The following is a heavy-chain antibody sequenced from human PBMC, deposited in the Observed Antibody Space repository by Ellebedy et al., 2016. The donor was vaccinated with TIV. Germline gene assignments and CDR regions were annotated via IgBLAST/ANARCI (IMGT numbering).Heavy chain of an antibody. J-gene: IGHJ5*02. D-gene: IGHD6-13*01. CDR2: ISDNGITT. Sequence: GGSLRLSCSVSGFTFSSYAMHWVRQAPGKGLQYVAAISDNGITTDYADSVGGRFTISRDNSTTTLYLQMRSLRPEDTAVYYCVKAWHSNSWYSNWFDPWGQGTLVIVSS. V-gene: IGHV3-64D*09. CDR1: GFTFSSYA. CDR3: VKAWHSNSWYSNWFDP.